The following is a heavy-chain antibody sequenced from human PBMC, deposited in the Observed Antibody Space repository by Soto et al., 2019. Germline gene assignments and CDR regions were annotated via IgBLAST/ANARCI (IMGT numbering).Heavy chain of an antibody. V-gene: IGHV3-21*01. J-gene: IGHJ6*02. CDR1: GFTFSSYS. Sequence: EVQLVESGGGLVKPGGSLRLSCAASGFTFSSYSMNWVRQAPGKGLEWVSSISSSSSYIYYADSVKGRFTISRDNAKNSLYLQMNSLRAEDTAVYYCARSGIAARYGMDVWGQGTTVTVSS. CDR3: ARSGIAARYGMDV. CDR2: ISSSSSYI. D-gene: IGHD6-6*01.